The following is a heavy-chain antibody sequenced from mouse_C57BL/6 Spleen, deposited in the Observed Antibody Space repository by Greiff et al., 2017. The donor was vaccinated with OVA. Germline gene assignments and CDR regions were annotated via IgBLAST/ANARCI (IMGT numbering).Heavy chain of an antibody. J-gene: IGHJ1*03. V-gene: IGHV2-3*01. Sequence: VQLVESGPGLVAPSQSLSITCTVSGFSLTSYGVSWVRQPPGKGLEWLGVIWGAGRTNYHSALISRKSNSKDNSKSQVFIKLNSLQTDDTATYYCAKDVGLRRDWYVDVWGTGTTVTVSS. CDR3: AKDVGLRRDWYVDV. CDR2: IWGAGRT. D-gene: IGHD2-4*01. CDR1: GFSLTSYG.